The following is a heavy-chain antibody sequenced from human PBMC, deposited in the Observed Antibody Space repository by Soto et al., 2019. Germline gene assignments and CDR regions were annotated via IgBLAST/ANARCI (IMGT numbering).Heavy chain of an antibody. CDR1: GGTFSSYA. CDR3: ARHLGGNHYYYGMDV. Sequence: QVQLVQSGAEVKKPGSSVKVSCKASGGTFSSYAISWVRQAPGQGLEWMGGIIPIFGTADYAQKFQGRVTIPADESTSTADMDLSSLRSEDTAVYYCARHLGGNHYYYGMDVWGQGTTVTVSS. J-gene: IGHJ6*02. V-gene: IGHV1-69*12. D-gene: IGHD3-16*01. CDR2: IIPIFGTA.